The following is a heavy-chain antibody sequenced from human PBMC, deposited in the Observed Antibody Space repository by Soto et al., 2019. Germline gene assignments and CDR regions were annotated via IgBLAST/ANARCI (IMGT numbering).Heavy chain of an antibody. Sequence: ASVKVCCKTSGYKFSNYGITWVRHAPGQPLEWLGWISLYSDGTNYAQKFQGRVSMTTDTPTTTAYMELRSLRPDDTAVYYCARVVPGAEAXFGPWGQGTLVTVSS. CDR1: GYKFSNYG. J-gene: IGHJ5*02. D-gene: IGHD2-2*01. V-gene: IGHV1-18*01. CDR2: ISLYSDGT. CDR3: ARVVPGAEAXFGP.